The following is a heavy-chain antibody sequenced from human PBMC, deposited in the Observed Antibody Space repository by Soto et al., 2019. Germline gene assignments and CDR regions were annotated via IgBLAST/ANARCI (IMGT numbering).Heavy chain of an antibody. D-gene: IGHD3-16*02. CDR2: ISGSGGST. Sequence: GGSMRLSCAASGLTLSSYAMSWVRQAPGKGLEWVSAISGSGGSTCYADSVKGRFTISRDNSKNTLYLQMNSLRAEDTAVYYCAKDKRSVITFGGVIGIDYWGQGTLVTVSS. V-gene: IGHV3-23*01. CDR3: AKDKRSVITFGGVIGIDY. J-gene: IGHJ4*02. CDR1: GLTLSSYA.